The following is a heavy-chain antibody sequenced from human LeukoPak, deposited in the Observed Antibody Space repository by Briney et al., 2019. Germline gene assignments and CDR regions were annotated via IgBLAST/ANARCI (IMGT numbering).Heavy chain of an antibody. D-gene: IGHD1-26*01. CDR3: TKRVKYGGTWDHFAD. Sequence: GGSLRLSCAASGFTFENYRMSCVRQAPGKGLECVSTVNADGGNTYYADSVKGRFTISRDNSKSTLILQMNSLRVEDMALYYCTKRVKYGGTWDHFADWGQGTLVTVSS. CDR1: GFTFENYR. J-gene: IGHJ4*02. CDR2: VNADGGNT. V-gene: IGHV3-23*01.